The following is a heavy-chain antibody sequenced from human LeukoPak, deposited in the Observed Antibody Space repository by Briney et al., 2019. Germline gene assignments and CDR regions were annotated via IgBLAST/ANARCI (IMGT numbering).Heavy chain of an antibody. D-gene: IGHD1-26*01. V-gene: IGHV4-38-2*02. CDR1: GYSISSGYY. J-gene: IGHJ4*02. CDR2: IYHSGST. CDR3: ARDLSSSGSYDY. Sequence: SETLSLTCTVSGYSISSGYYWGWIRRPPGKGLEWIGSIYHSGSTYYNPSLKSRITISVDTSKNQFSLKLSSVTAADTAVYYCARDLSSSGSYDYWGQGTLVTVSS.